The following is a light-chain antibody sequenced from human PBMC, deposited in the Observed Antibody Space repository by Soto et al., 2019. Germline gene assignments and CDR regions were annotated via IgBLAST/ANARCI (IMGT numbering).Light chain of an antibody. V-gene: IGKV3-15*01. Sequence: ERVLMSALAALSMPPGKRATLSCRSSQSVSSNLAWYQQKPGQAPRILIYGASTRATGIPARFSGSGSGTEFTLTISSLQSDDCAVYYCQEYTNSAYSPTFGPGTTVDIK. CDR1: QSVSSN. CDR2: GAS. CDR3: QEYTNSAYSPT. J-gene: IGKJ1*01.